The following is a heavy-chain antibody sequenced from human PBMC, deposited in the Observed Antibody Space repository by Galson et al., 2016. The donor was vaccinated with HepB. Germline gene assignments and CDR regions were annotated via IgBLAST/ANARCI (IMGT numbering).Heavy chain of an antibody. CDR2: IYYSGST. Sequence: SETLSLTCTVSGGSISSSSYYWGWIRQPPGKGLEWIGSIYYSGSTYYNPSLKSRVTISVDTSKNQFSLKLSSLTAADTAVYYCASMVRGVTIYYWGQGTLVTVSS. CDR3: ASMVRGVTIYY. V-gene: IGHV4-39*01. J-gene: IGHJ4*02. CDR1: GGSISSSSYY. D-gene: IGHD3-10*01.